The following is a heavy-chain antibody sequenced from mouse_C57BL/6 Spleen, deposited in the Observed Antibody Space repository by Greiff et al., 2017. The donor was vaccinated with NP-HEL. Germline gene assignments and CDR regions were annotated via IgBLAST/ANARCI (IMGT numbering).Heavy chain of an antibody. CDR2: IDPETGGT. CDR3: TRFTTVVAPFDY. CDR1: FYTFTDYE. V-gene: IGHV1-15*01. Sequence: VQLQQSGAELVIPFSSFPLSFNSSFYTFTDYEMHWVKQTPVHGLEWIGAIDPETGGTAYNQKFKGKAILTADKSSSTAYMELRSLTSEDSAVYYCTRFTTVVAPFDYWGQGTTLTVSS. D-gene: IGHD1-1*01. J-gene: IGHJ2*01.